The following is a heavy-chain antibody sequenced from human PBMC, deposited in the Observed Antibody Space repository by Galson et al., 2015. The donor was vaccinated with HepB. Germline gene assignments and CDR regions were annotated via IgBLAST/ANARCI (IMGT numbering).Heavy chain of an antibody. CDR1: GYSFTSYW. CDR3: ARHGPITMVRGVIIEDYYGMDV. V-gene: IGHV5-51*01. Sequence: QSGAEVKKPGESLKISCKGSGYSFTSYWIGWVRQMPGKGLEWMGIIYPGDSDTRDSPSFQGQVTISADKSISTAYLQWSSLKASDTAMYYCARHGPITMVRGVIIEDYYGMDVWGQGTTVTVSS. J-gene: IGHJ6*02. D-gene: IGHD3-10*01. CDR2: IYPGDSDT.